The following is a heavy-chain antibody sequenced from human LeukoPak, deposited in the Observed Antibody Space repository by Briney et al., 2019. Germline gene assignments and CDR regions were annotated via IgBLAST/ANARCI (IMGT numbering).Heavy chain of an antibody. CDR2: ISGSGGRT. CDR3: AKLDPSGDFYYYGMDV. D-gene: IGHD3-9*01. CDR1: GFTFSNYA. V-gene: IGHV3-23*01. Sequence: TGGSLRLSCAASGFTFSNYAMSWVRQAPGKGLEWVSAISGSGGRTFYTDSVKGRFTISGDNSKNTLYLQMNSLRAEDTAVYYCAKLDPSGDFYYYGMDVWGQGTTVTVSS. J-gene: IGHJ6*02.